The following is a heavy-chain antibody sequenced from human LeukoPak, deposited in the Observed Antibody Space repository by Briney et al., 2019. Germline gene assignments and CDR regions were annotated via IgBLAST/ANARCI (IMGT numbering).Heavy chain of an antibody. CDR1: GFTFGDYA. CDR3: TRGAGATGDDAFDI. J-gene: IGHJ3*02. CDR2: IRSKAYGGTT. V-gene: IGHV3-49*04. Sequence: GGSLRLSCTASGFTFGDYAMSWVRQAPGKGLEWVGFIRSKAYGGTTEYAASVKGRFTISRDDSKSIAYLQMNSLKTEDTAVYYCTRGAGATGDDAFDIWGQGTMVTVS. D-gene: IGHD1-26*01.